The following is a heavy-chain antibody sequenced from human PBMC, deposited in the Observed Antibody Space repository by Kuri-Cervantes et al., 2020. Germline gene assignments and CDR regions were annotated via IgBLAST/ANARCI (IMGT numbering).Heavy chain of an antibody. J-gene: IGHJ4*02. CDR1: GYTFTGYY. CDR2: INPNSGGT. CDR3: ARGGRPWLRLFVDFDY. D-gene: IGHD5-12*01. V-gene: IGHV1-2*02. Sequence: ASVKVSCKASGYTFTGYYMHWVRQAPGQGLEWMGWINPNSGGTNYAQKFQGRVTMTRDTSISTAYMELSRLRSGDTAVYYCARGGRPWLRLFVDFDYWGQGTLVTVSS.